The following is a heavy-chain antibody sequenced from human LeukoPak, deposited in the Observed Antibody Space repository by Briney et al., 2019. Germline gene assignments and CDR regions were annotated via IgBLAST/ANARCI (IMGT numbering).Heavy chain of an antibody. V-gene: IGHV5-51*01. D-gene: IGHD3-22*01. CDR1: GYSFTSYW. CDR3: ARVPSDSSGYSYYYYYMDV. CDR2: IYPGDSDT. J-gene: IGHJ6*03. Sequence: GESLKISCKGSGYSFTSYWIGWVRQTPGKGLEWMGIIYPGDSDTRYSPSFQGQVTISADKSISTAYLQWSSLKASDTAMYYCARVPSDSSGYSYYYYYMDVWGKGTTVTVSS.